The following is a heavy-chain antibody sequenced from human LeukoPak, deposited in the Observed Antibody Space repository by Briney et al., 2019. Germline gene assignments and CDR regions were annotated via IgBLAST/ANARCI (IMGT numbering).Heavy chain of an antibody. V-gene: IGHV1-2*02. CDR2: INPNSGGT. D-gene: IGHD1-7*01. CDR3: ARDSHNWNYSGFDP. CDR1: GYTFTGYY. Sequence: ASVNVSCKASGYTFTGYYMHWVRQAPGQGLEWMGWINPNSGGTNYAQKFQGRVTMTRDTSISTAYMELSRLRSDDTAVYYCARDSHNWNYSGFDPWGQGTLVTVSS. J-gene: IGHJ5*02.